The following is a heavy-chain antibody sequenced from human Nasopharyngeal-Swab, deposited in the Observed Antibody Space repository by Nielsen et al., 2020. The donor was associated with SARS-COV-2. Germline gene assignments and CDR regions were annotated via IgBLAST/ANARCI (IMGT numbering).Heavy chain of an antibody. V-gene: IGHV3-13*01. Sequence: GGSLRLSCAASGFTFRSYDMHWVRQGTGKGLEWVSAIGNAGGTYYPGSVKGRFTISRENAKNSLYLQMNSLRAEDTAVYYCARARYWLAASGPFFDYWGQGTLVTVSS. D-gene: IGHD6-13*01. CDR1: GFTFRSYD. J-gene: IGHJ4*02. CDR2: IGNAGGT. CDR3: ARARYWLAASGPFFDY.